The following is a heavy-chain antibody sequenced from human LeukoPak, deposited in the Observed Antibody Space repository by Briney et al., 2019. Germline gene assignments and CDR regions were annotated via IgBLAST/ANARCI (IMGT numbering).Heavy chain of an antibody. Sequence: SETLSLTCTVSGGSTSSGGYYWSWIRQHPGKGLEWIGYIYYSGSTYYNPSLKSRVTISVDTSKNQFSLKLSSVTAADTAVYYCARAKGGKAGGDAFDIWGQGTMVTVSS. J-gene: IGHJ3*02. CDR3: ARAKGGKAGGDAFDI. V-gene: IGHV4-31*03. CDR1: GGSTSSGGYY. D-gene: IGHD4-23*01. CDR2: IYYSGST.